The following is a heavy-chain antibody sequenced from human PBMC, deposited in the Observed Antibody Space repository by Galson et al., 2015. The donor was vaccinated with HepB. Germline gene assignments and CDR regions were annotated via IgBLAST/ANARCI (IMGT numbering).Heavy chain of an antibody. CDR1: GFTFSASG. D-gene: IGHD6-13*01. CDR3: FALGAAAGRGTWFDP. Sequence: SLRLSCAASGFTFSASGIHWVRQASGKGLEWVGRVRSKANSYATTYAASVRGRFTVSRDDSKNTAYLQMNGLKAVDTAIYYCFALGAAAGRGTWFDPWGQGTLVTVSS. J-gene: IGHJ5*02. V-gene: IGHV3-73*01. CDR2: VRSKANSYAT.